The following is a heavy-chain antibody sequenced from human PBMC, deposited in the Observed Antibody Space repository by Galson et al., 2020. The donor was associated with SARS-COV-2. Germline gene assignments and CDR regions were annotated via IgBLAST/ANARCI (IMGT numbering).Heavy chain of an antibody. CDR3: ARDAYSSSWPWEIYYYYMDV. V-gene: IGHV3-30*01. Sequence: GESLKISCAASGFTFSSYAMHWVRQAPGKGLEWVAVISYDGSNKYYADSVKGRFTISRDNSKNTLYLQMNSLRAEDTAVYYCARDAYSSSWPWEIYYYYMDVWGKGTTVTVSS. CDR1: GFTFSSYA. J-gene: IGHJ6*03. CDR2: ISYDGSNK. D-gene: IGHD6-13*01.